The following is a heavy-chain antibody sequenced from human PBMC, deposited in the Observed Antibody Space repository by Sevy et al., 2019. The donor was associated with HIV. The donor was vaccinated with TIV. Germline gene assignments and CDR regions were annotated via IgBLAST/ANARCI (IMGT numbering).Heavy chain of an antibody. CDR2: LSFGCGEI. J-gene: IGHJ6*04. V-gene: IGHV3-23*01. CDR1: GFTFSKYS. Sequence: GGSLRLSCAASGFTFSKYSMSWVRQPPGKGLEWVSTLSFGCGEINYADSVKGRFTISRDNSKNSLYLQMNSLRAEDTAVYYCAREDVLWFFQDVWGKGTTVTVSS. D-gene: IGHD3-10*01. CDR3: AREDVLWFFQDV.